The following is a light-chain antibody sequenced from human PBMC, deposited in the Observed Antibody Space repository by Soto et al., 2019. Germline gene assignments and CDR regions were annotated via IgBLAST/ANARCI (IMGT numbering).Light chain of an antibody. CDR1: QSVSSSY. Sequence: EIVLAQSPGTLSLSPGERATLSCRASQSVSSSYLAWYQQKPGQAPRLLIYGVSSRATGIPDRFSGSGFGTDFTLTISRLGPEDFAVYYCQQYSSSPLTFGGGTKVEIK. V-gene: IGKV3-20*01. J-gene: IGKJ4*01. CDR2: GVS. CDR3: QQYSSSPLT.